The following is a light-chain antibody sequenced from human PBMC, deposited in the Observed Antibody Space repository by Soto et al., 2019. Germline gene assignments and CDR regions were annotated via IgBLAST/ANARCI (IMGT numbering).Light chain of an antibody. Sequence: EIVMTQSPATLSVSPGERATLSCRASQSVSSKLAWYQQKPGQAPRLLIYGASTRATGIPARFSGSVSGTEFTLTISRLQSEDFAVYYCHQYNNWPPITFGQGTRLEIK. CDR2: GAS. CDR3: HQYNNWPPIT. J-gene: IGKJ5*01. CDR1: QSVSSK. V-gene: IGKV3-15*01.